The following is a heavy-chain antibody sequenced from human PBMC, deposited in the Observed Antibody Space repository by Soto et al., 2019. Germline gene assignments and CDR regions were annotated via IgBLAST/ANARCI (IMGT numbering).Heavy chain of an antibody. J-gene: IGHJ6*02. D-gene: IGHD2-2*01. CDR1: GDSYSISTYS. CDR2: IYQSGVT. Sequence: SETLSLTCNMSGDSYSISTYSWSWIRQPPGKALQWIGFIYQSGVTSYNPSLKSRVTISVDTSKNQFSLKLSSVTAADTAVYYCAREVSGGCSSTSCSQRMDVWGQGTTVTVSS. V-gene: IGHV4-30-2*01. CDR3: AREVSGGCSSTSCSQRMDV.